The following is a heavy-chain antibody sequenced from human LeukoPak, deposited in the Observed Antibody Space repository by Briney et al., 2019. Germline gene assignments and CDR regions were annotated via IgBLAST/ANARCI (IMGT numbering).Heavy chain of an antibody. CDR3: ARGGPLYSSSWYGIHYFDY. V-gene: IGHV4-59*01. Sequence: SETLSLTCTVSGGSICSYYWSWIRPRPGKGLGWVGYIYYSGRTNYNPSLKSRVTISADTFKKQFSLKLSSVAAADTAVYYCARGGPLYSSSWYGIHYFDYWGQGTLVTVSS. CDR2: IYYSGRT. J-gene: IGHJ4*02. CDR1: GGSICSYY. D-gene: IGHD6-13*01.